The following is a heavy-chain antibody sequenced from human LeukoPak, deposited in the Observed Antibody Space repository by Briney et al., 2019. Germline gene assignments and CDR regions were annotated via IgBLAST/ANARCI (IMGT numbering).Heavy chain of an antibody. CDR3: ARALEAGVYAAHYYYYYGMDV. Sequence: ASVMVSCKASGYTFTSYDINWVRQATGQGLEWMGWMNPNSGNTGYAQKFQGRVTMTRNTSISTAYMELSSLRSEDTAVYYCARALEAGVYAAHYYYYYGMDVWGQGTTVTVSS. CDR1: GYTFTSYD. J-gene: IGHJ6*02. V-gene: IGHV1-8*01. CDR2: MNPNSGNT. D-gene: IGHD6-19*01.